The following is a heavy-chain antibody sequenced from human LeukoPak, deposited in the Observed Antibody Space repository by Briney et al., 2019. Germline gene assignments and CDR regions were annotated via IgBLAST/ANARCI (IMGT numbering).Heavy chain of an antibody. CDR1: GGSISSTNW. Sequence: PSETLSLTCGVSGGSISSTNWWTWVRQPPGEGLEWIGEVELSGRTNYNPSLKSRVTISLDTSKNQFSLKLSFVTAADTAVYYCARGVAAPGTGGLSWFDPWGQGTLVTVSS. CDR3: ARGVAAPGTGGLSWFDP. J-gene: IGHJ5*02. D-gene: IGHD6-13*01. V-gene: IGHV4-4*02. CDR2: VELSGRT.